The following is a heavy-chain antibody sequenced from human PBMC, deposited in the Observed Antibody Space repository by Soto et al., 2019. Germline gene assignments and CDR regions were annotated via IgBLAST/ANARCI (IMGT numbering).Heavy chain of an antibody. V-gene: IGHV1-18*01. D-gene: IGHD3-22*01. J-gene: IGHJ4*01. CDR1: GYTFTSYG. CDR3: ARDWSLYYDSSGLMWFY. CDR2: ISAHNGDT. Sequence: ASVKVSCKASGYTFTSYGISWVRQAPGQGLEWVGWISAHNGDTRYAQNLQGRITMTTDTFTNTAYMELTSPTSDDTAVYYCARDWSLYYDSSGLMWFYWG.